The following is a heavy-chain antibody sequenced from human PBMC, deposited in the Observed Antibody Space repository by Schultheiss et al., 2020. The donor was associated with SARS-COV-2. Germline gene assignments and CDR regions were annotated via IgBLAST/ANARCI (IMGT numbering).Heavy chain of an antibody. CDR3: ARDRSGGVHLNWFDP. D-gene: IGHD3-16*01. CDR2: IYHSGTT. J-gene: IGHJ5*02. CDR1: GYSITSGYF. V-gene: IGHV4-38-2*02. Sequence: SETLSLTCAVSGYSITSGYFWGWIRQPPGKGLEWIGSIYHSGTTHFNPSLKSRVNISIDTSKNQLSLKLNSVSAADTAVYYCARDRSGGVHLNWFDPWGQGTLVTVSS.